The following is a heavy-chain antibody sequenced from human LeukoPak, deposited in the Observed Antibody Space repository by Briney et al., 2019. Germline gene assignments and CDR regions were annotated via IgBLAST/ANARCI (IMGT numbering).Heavy chain of an antibody. CDR1: GFTFSTYA. V-gene: IGHV3-23*01. D-gene: IGHD6-19*01. CDR3: AKDGSVAVAGTPTDY. J-gene: IGHJ4*02. Sequence: GGSLRLSCAASGFTFSTYAMSWVRQAPGKGLEWVSTISGNGGSTYFADSVKGRFTISRDNSKNALYLQMSSLRAEDTAVYYCAKDGSVAVAGTPTDYWGQGTLVTVSS. CDR2: ISGNGGST.